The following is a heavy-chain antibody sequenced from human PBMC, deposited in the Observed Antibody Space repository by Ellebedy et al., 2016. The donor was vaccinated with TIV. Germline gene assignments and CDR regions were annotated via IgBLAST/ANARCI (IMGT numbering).Heavy chain of an antibody. CDR1: GFTFSDAW. Sequence: GESLKISCAASGFTFSDAWMTWVRQAPGKGLEWVGRIKGKTDGGATDYGTPVKGRFTISRDESKNTLYLQMSSLKAEDTAVYYCTTVRIQLWSFGPYSAMHVWGRGTTVTVS. V-gene: IGHV3-15*07. CDR2: IKGKTDGGAT. CDR3: TTVRIQLWSFGPYSAMHV. J-gene: IGHJ6*02. D-gene: IGHD5-18*01.